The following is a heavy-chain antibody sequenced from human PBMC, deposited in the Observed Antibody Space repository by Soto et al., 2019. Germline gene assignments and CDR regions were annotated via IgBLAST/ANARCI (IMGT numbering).Heavy chain of an antibody. V-gene: IGHV4-39*01. Sequence: PSETLSLTCTGSGGSISSRSYYWGWIRQSPGKGLEWIGTIYSSENTYYNPSLLSRVTISVDTSKNEFSLKLSSVTAADTAVYYCARLNGYCISTNCHGYYGMDVWGQGTTVT. J-gene: IGHJ6*02. D-gene: IGHD2-2*03. CDR2: IYSSENT. CDR3: ARLNGYCISTNCHGYYGMDV. CDR1: GGSISSRSYY.